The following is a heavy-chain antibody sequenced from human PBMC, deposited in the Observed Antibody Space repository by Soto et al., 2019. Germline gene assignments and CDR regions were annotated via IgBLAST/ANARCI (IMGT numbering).Heavy chain of an antibody. J-gene: IGHJ4*02. V-gene: IGHV3-23*01. Sequence: EVQLLESGGALVQPGGSLRLSCAASGFTFSNYAMSWVRQAPGKGLEWVSAINAGGDDTYYSDSVKGRFTISRDNSKNTLHLQMNSLRAEDTAVYYCANAFRVVVEAATAAYWGQGTLVTVSS. CDR2: INAGGDDT. CDR1: GFTFSNYA. CDR3: ANAFRVVVEAATAAY. D-gene: IGHD2-15*01.